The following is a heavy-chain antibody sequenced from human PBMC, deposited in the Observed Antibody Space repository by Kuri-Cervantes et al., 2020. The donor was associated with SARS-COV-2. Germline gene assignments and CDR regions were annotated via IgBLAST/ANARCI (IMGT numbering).Heavy chain of an antibody. CDR1: EFTFRSYA. CDR2: FCGSGGST. D-gene: IGHD6-13*01. Sequence: GGSLRLSCAASEFTFRSYAMSWVRQAPGKGLEWVSSFCGSGGSTYYADSVKGRFIISRDNSKNTLYLQMNSLRAEDTAVYYCARGFKIAAAGPFDYWGQGTLVTVSS. CDR3: ARGFKIAAAGPFDY. V-gene: IGHV3-23*01. J-gene: IGHJ4*02.